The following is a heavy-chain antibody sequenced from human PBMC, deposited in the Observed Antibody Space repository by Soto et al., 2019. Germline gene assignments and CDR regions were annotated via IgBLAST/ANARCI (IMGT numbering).Heavy chain of an antibody. CDR1: GFTFSSYG. D-gene: IGHD2-15*01. J-gene: IGHJ4*02. Sequence: PGGSLRLSCAASGFTFSSYGMHWVRQAPGKGLEWVAVISYDGSNKYYADSVKGRFTISRDNAKNSLYLQMNSLRAEDTAVYYCARAIVVVAPSDYWGQGTLVTVSS. V-gene: IGHV3-30*03. CDR3: ARAIVVVAPSDY. CDR2: ISYDGSNK.